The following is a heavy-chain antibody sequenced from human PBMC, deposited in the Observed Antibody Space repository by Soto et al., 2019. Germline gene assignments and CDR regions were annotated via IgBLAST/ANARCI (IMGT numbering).Heavy chain of an antibody. CDR1: GGSISSATYY. CDR3: ARQATPSWSY. Sequence: SETLSLTCTVSGGSISSATYYWGWIRQPPGKGLEWIGSIYYSGSTYYSPSLKSRVTISLDTSMNQFSLKLTSVSAADTAMYYCARQATPSWSYGGQGTRVPVSS. D-gene: IGHD6-13*01. V-gene: IGHV4-39*01. J-gene: IGHJ4*02. CDR2: IYYSGST.